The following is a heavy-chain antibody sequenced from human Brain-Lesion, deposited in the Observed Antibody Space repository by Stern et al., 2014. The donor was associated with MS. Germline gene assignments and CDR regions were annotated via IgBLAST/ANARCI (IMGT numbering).Heavy chain of an antibody. CDR1: GFTFSNYG. Sequence: VQLVESGGGLVQPGGSLRLSCAASGFTFSNYGMHWVRQAPGKGLVCVARVNNDGRRTSYADSVKGRFTMSRDNAKNTLYLQMNSLRVEDTAIYYCARGERWFDSWGQGTLVTVSS. J-gene: IGHJ5*01. CDR3: ARGERWFDS. CDR2: VNNDGRRT. D-gene: IGHD3-10*01. V-gene: IGHV3-74*02.